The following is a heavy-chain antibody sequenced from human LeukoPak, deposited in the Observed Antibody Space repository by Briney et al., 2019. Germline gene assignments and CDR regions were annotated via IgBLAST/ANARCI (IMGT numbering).Heavy chain of an antibody. CDR2: IYSGGST. Sequence: GGSLRLSCAASGFTVSSNYMSWVRQAPGKGLEWVSVIYSGGSTYYADSVKGRFTISRDSSKNTLYLQMNSLRVEDTAVYYCAREHYYDNSGYWTWGQGTLVTVSS. J-gene: IGHJ5*02. D-gene: IGHD3-22*01. CDR3: AREHYYDNSGYWT. CDR1: GFTVSSNY. V-gene: IGHV3-53*01.